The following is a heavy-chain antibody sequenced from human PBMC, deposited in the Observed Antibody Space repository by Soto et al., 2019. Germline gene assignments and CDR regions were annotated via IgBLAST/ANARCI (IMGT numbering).Heavy chain of an antibody. J-gene: IGHJ6*02. CDR3: ARWSVATIYYGMDV. CDR2: MNPNGGNT. CDR1: GYTFTSYD. Sequence: ASVKVSCKASGYTFTSYDINWVRQATGQGLEWMGIMNPNGGNTSYAQKFQGRVTMTRDTSTSTVYMELSSLRSEDTAVYYCARWSVATIYYGMDVWGQGTTVTVSS. V-gene: IGHV1-8*01. D-gene: IGHD5-12*01.